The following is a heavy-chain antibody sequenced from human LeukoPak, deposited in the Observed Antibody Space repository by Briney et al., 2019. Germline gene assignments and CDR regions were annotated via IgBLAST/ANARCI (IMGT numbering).Heavy chain of an antibody. CDR3: ARDLAGSIDY. Sequence: GGFLRLSCAASGFTFSRFLMHWVRQAPGKGLVWVSLISNDGRTTRYADSVKGRFAISRDNAKNTLCLEINSLRAEDTAVYYCARDLAGSIDYWGQGTLVTVSS. V-gene: IGHV3-74*01. D-gene: IGHD6-19*01. CDR1: GFTFSRFL. J-gene: IGHJ4*02. CDR2: ISNDGRTT.